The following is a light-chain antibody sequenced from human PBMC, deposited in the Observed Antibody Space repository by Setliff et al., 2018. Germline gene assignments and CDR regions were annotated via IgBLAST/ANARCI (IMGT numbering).Light chain of an antibody. V-gene: IGLV2-11*01. CDR2: DVT. CDR1: IGDVGAYDF. J-gene: IGLJ1*01. CDR3: CSYAGNYIYV. Sequence: QSALTQPASVSWSPGQSITISCSGTIGDVGAYDFVSWYQHHPGKAPKLMIYDVTKRPSGVPDRFSGSKSGNTASLTISGLQAEDEADYYCCSYAGNYIYVFGSGTKVTVL.